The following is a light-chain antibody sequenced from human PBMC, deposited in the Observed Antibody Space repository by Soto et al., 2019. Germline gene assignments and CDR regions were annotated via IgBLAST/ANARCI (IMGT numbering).Light chain of an antibody. J-gene: IGKJ2*01. CDR2: GAS. CDR1: QSVRRSY. CDR3: QQYFNSPPYT. V-gene: IGKV3D-7*01. Sequence: QFLRILPSPRGERATXSCRXSQSVRRSYLDWYQQRRGQTPRLLVYGASTRATGVPPRFSGRGSGTEFTLTISRIRAEHFAVYCCQQYFNSPPYTFGHWTKVDIK.